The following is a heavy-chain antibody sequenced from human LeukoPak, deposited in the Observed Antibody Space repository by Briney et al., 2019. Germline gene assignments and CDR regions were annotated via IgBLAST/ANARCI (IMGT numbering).Heavy chain of an antibody. Sequence: ASVKVSCKASGYTFTSYDINWVRQATGQGLEWMGWINTNTGNPTYAQGFTGRFVFSLDTSVSTAYLQISSLKAEDTAVYYCAREESITMVRGVINFDYWGQGTLVTVSS. D-gene: IGHD3-10*01. CDR3: AREESITMVRGVINFDY. J-gene: IGHJ4*02. V-gene: IGHV7-4-1*02. CDR2: INTNTGNP. CDR1: GYTFTSYD.